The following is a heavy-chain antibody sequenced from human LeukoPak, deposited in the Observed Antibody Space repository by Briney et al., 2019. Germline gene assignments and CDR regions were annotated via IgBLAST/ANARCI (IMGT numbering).Heavy chain of an antibody. CDR3: ARDPTQQLVQDYFDY. J-gene: IGHJ4*02. CDR1: GGSISSYY. Sequence: SETLSLTCTVSGGSISSYYWGWIRQPPGKGLEWIGSIYHSGSTYYNPSLKSRVTISVDTSKNQFSLKLSSVTAADTAVYYCARDPTQQLVQDYFDYWGQGTLVTVSS. V-gene: IGHV4-38-2*02. D-gene: IGHD6-13*01. CDR2: IYHSGST.